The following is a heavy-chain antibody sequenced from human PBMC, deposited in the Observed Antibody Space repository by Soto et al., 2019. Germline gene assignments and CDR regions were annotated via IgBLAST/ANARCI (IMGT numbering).Heavy chain of an antibody. V-gene: IGHV1-58*01. CDR3: ARDLGGWPDY. Sequence: SVKVSCKASGFTFTSSAVQWVRQARGQRVEWIGWIVVGSGNTNYAQKFQGRVTITRDTSASTAYMELSSLRSEDTAVYYCARDLGGWPDYWGQGTLVTVSS. D-gene: IGHD2-15*01. CDR2: IVVGSGNT. J-gene: IGHJ4*02. CDR1: GFTFTSSA.